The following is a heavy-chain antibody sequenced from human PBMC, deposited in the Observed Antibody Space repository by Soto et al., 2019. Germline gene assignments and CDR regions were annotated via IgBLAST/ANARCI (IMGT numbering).Heavy chain of an antibody. CDR3: ASHSSGWSGYYYYGMDV. CDR2: INPSGGST. V-gene: IGHV1-46*01. D-gene: IGHD6-19*01. Sequence: ASVKVSCKASEYTFTSYYMHCVRQAPGQGLEWMGIINPSGGSTSYAQKFQDRVTMTRDTSTSTAYMELSSLRSEDTAVYYCASHSSGWSGYYYYGMDVWGQGTTVTVSS. CDR1: EYTFTSYY. J-gene: IGHJ6*02.